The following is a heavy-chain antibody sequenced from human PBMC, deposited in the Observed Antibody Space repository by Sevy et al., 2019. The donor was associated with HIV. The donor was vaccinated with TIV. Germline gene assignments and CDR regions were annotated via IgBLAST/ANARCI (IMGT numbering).Heavy chain of an antibody. CDR3: ARRSGYAPDAFDI. Sequence: GESLKISCAASGFTVSSNYMSWVRQAPGKGLEWVSVIYSGGDTYYADSVKGRFTISRDNSKNTLYLQMNSLRAEDTAVYYCARRSGYAPDAFDIWGQGTMVTVSS. D-gene: IGHD5-12*01. CDR1: GFTVSSNY. J-gene: IGHJ3*02. CDR2: IYSGGDT. V-gene: IGHV3-53*01.